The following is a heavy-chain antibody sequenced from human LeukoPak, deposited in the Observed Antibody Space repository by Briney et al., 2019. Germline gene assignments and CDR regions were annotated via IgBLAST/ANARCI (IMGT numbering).Heavy chain of an antibody. CDR2: IKSKTDGATT. D-gene: IGHD3-10*01. V-gene: IGHV3-15*01. CDR3: TTEPGFGFDY. J-gene: IGHJ4*02. Sequence: GGSLRLSCAASGFTFSNAWMSWVRQPPGKGLQWVGRIKSKTDGATTDYAAPVKGRFTISRDDSKNTLYLQMNSLKTEDTAVYYCTTEPGFGFDYWGQGTLVTVSS. CDR1: GFTFSNAW.